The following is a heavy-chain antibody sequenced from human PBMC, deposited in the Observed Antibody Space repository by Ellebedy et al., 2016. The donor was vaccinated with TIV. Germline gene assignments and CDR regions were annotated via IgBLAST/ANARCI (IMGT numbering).Heavy chain of an antibody. CDR1: GGSISTYY. J-gene: IGHJ6*03. CDR3: ARVPSKYIDV. CDR2: IYFTGGT. V-gene: IGHV4-4*07. Sequence: GSLRLXXSVSGGSISTYYWTWVRQSAEKGLEWIGRIYFTGGTDYNPSLKSRLSMSIDTSQNRFSLKLTSVTAADTAVYYCARVPSKYIDVWGKGTTVKVSS.